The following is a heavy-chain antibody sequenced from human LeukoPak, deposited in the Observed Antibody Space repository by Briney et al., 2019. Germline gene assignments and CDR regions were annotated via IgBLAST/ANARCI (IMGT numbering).Heavy chain of an antibody. D-gene: IGHD3-10*01. J-gene: IGHJ4*02. CDR1: GGSFSGYY. CDR2: INHSGST. V-gene: IGHV4-34*01. CDR3: ARVRGLTYYYGSGSLQD. Sequence: SETLSLTCAVYGGSFSGYYWSWIRQPPGKGLEWIGEINHSGSTNYNPSLKSRVTISVDTSKNQFSLKLSSVTAADTAVYYCARVRGLTYYYGSGSLQDWGQGTLVTVSS.